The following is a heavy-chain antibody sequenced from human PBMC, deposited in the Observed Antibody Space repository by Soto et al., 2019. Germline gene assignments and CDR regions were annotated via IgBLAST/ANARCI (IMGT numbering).Heavy chain of an antibody. V-gene: IGHV4-30-4*01. CDR3: ARADYYDSSGYTYFDY. J-gene: IGHJ4*02. CDR1: GGSISSGDYY. D-gene: IGHD3-22*01. Sequence: SETLSLTCTVSGGSISSGDYYWSWIRQPPGKGLEWIGYIYYSGSTYYNPSLKSRVTISVDTSKNQFSLKLSSVTAADTAVYYCARADYYDSSGYTYFDYWGQGTMVTVYS. CDR2: IYYSGST.